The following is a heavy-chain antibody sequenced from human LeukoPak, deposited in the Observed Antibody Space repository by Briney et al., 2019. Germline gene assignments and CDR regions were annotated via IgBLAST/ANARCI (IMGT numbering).Heavy chain of an antibody. Sequence: PGGSLRLSCAASGFTFSRYAMHWVRQTPGKGLEWVAVIWYDGSNKYYADSVKGRFTSSRDNSKNTVYLQMNSLRVEDTAVYYCARDQRPGWGEYFQHWGQGTLVTVSS. D-gene: IGHD3-16*01. CDR2: IWYDGSNK. CDR1: GFTFSRYA. V-gene: IGHV3-33*08. CDR3: ARDQRPGWGEYFQH. J-gene: IGHJ1*01.